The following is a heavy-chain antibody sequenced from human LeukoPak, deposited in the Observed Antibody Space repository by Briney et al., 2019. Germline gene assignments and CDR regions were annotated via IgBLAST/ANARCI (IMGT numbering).Heavy chain of an antibody. J-gene: IGHJ1*01. CDR3: AEGTTQYIIREYFQH. CDR1: GGSISSSSYY. V-gene: IGHV4-39*07. CDR2: IYYSGST. Sequence: PSETLSLTCTVSGGSISSSSYYWGWIRQPPGKGLEWIGSIYYSGSTYYNPSLKSRVTISVDTSKNQFSLKLSSVTAADTAVYYCAEGTTQYIIREYFQHWGQGILVTVSS. D-gene: IGHD4-11*01.